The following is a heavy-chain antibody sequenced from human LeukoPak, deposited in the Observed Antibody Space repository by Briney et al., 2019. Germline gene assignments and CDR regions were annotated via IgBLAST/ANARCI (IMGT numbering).Heavy chain of an antibody. CDR3: AREKRDDSSGTLDY. CDR1: GFTFDDYG. J-gene: IGHJ4*02. Sequence: GGSLRLSCAASGFTFDDYGMSWVRQAPGKGLEWVSGINWNGGSTGYADSVKGRFTISRDNAKNSLYLQMNSLRAEDTALYYCAREKRDDSSGTLDYWGQGTLVTVSS. CDR2: INWNGGST. V-gene: IGHV3-20*04. D-gene: IGHD3-22*01.